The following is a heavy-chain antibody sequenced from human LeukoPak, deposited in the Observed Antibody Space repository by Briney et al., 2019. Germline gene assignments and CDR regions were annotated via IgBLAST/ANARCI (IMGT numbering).Heavy chain of an antibody. J-gene: IGHJ5*02. Sequence: SETLSLTCSVSGDSISLSFYYWGWIRQPPGKALEWIGSVYYSGTTNYNPSLKSRVTISVDTSKNQFSLKLSSVTAADTAVYYCAGASWRFDPWGQGTLVTVSS. CDR3: AGASWRFDP. V-gene: IGHV4-39*07. CDR1: GDSISLSFYY. D-gene: IGHD5-24*01. CDR2: VYYSGTT.